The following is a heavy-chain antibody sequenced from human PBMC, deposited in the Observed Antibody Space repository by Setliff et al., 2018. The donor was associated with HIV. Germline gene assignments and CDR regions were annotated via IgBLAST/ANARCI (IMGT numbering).Heavy chain of an antibody. CDR1: GGSINSHH. Sequence: SETLSLTCTVSGGSINSHHWNWIRQPPGKELEWIGSTYYTGSTAYNPSLKSRVTISLDTSKTHFSLKLSSVTAADTAVYYCARDQSDWFYWGQGTLVTVSS. D-gene: IGHD3-3*01. CDR2: TYYTGST. J-gene: IGHJ4*02. V-gene: IGHV4-59*11. CDR3: ARDQSDWFY.